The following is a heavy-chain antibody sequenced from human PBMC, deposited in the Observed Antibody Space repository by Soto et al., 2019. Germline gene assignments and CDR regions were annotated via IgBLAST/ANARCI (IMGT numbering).Heavy chain of an antibody. J-gene: IGHJ4*02. CDR1: GGSVSSSSYS. V-gene: IGHV4-39*07. CDR3: ARAPRGNYGYPSYFDY. Sequence: SETLSLTCTVSGGSVSSSSYSWGWIRQSPGKGLEWIGTIYSSENTYYNPSLLSRVTISVDRSKNQFSLKLSSVTAADTAVYYCARAPRGNYGYPSYFDYWGQGTLVTVSS. D-gene: IGHD3-10*01. CDR2: IYSSENT.